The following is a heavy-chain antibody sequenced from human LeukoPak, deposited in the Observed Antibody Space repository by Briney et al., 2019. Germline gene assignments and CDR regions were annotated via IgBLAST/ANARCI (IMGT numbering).Heavy chain of an antibody. CDR1: GLTVSSSY. V-gene: IGHV3-23*01. J-gene: IGHJ2*01. Sequence: PGGSLRLSCAASGLTVSSSYMNWVRQAPGKGLEWVSAISGSGGNTYYADSVKGRFTISRDNSKNTLYLQMNSLRAEDTAVYYCAKGWYFDLWGRGTLVTVSS. CDR2: ISGSGGNT. CDR3: AKGWYFDL.